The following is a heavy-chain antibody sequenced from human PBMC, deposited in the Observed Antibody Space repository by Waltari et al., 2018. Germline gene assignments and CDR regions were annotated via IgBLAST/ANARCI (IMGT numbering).Heavy chain of an antibody. V-gene: IGHV1-3*01. J-gene: IGHJ4*02. CDR2: INAGNGNT. CDR3: AGGYSSSWVPFDW. D-gene: IGHD6-13*01. Sequence: QVQLVQSGAEVKKPGASVKVSCKASGYTFTSYAMHWVRQAPGQRLEWMGWINAGNGNTKYSQKFQGRVTITRDTSASTAYMELSSLRSEDTAVYYCAGGYSSSWVPFDWWGQGTLVTVSS. CDR1: GYTFTSYA.